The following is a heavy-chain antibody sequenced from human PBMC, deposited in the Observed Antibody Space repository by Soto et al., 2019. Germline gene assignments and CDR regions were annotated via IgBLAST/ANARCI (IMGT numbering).Heavy chain of an antibody. Sequence: LRLSCAASGLTFSSYAMSWVRQAPGKGLEWVSTISSSGDSTYYADSVKGRFTISRDNSKNTLYLQMNSLRAEDTAVYYCAKKYSGSYYFDYWGQGTLVTVSS. J-gene: IGHJ4*02. CDR3: AKKYSGSYYFDY. V-gene: IGHV3-23*01. D-gene: IGHD1-26*01. CDR1: GLTFSSYA. CDR2: ISSSGDST.